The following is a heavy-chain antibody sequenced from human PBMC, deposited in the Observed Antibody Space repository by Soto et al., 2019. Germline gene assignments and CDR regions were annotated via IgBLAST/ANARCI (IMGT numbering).Heavy chain of an antibody. CDR3: ARVGYMYPYYYGMDV. CDR1: GYTFTSYG. V-gene: IGHV1-18*01. J-gene: IGHJ6*02. Sequence: ASGKVSCKASGYTFTSYGISWVRQAPGQGLEWMGWISAYNGNTNYAQKLQGRVTMTTDTSTSTAYMELRSLRSDDTAVYYCARVGYMYPYYYGMDVWGQGTTVTVSS. CDR2: ISAYNGNT. D-gene: IGHD1-1*01.